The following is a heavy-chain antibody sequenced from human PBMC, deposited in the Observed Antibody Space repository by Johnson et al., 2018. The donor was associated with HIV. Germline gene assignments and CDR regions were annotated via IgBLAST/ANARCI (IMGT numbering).Heavy chain of an antibody. D-gene: IGHD1-1*01. CDR1: GFTFSDYG. Sequence: QVQLVESGGGVVQPGRSLRLSCVASGFTFSDYGMHWVRQAPGKGLEWVAVVWYDGSNKYYADSVKGRFTISRDNSKNTLFLQMNSLRPEDTAVYYCANRRGIGDGTTGSLDIWGQGTMVTVSS. V-gene: IGHV3-33*06. CDR2: VWYDGSNK. J-gene: IGHJ3*02. CDR3: ANRRGIGDGTTGSLDI.